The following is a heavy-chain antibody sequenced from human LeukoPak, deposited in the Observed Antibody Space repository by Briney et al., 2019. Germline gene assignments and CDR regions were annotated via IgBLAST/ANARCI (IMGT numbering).Heavy chain of an antibody. D-gene: IGHD5-24*01. Sequence: GASVKVSCKASGYTLTRYYMHWVRQAPGQGLEWMGIIDPSGGSTSYAQKFQGGVTMTRDATTSTVYLELSSLRSEDTAVYYCARDFGEMPNYWGQGTLVTVSS. CDR3: ARDFGEMPNY. CDR1: GYTLTRYY. J-gene: IGHJ4*02. CDR2: IDPSGGST. V-gene: IGHV1-46*01.